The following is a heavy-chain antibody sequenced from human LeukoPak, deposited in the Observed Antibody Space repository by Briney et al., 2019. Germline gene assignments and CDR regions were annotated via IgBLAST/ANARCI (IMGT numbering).Heavy chain of an antibody. J-gene: IGHJ6*03. CDR1: GYTFTSYA. D-gene: IGHD6-13*01. CDR2: INTNTGNP. CDR3: ARTASSSWSDYYYYYMDV. Sequence: GASVKVSCKASGYTFTSYAMNWVRQAPGQGLEWMGWINTNTGNPTYAQGFTGRFVFSLDTSVSTAYLQISSLKAEDTAVYYCARTASSSWSDYYYYYMDVWGKGTTVTVSS. V-gene: IGHV7-4-1*02.